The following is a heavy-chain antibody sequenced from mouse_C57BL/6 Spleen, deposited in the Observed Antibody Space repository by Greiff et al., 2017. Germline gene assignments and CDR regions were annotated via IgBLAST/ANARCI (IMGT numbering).Heavy chain of an antibody. D-gene: IGHD5-2*01. CDR1: GYTFTSYW. CDR2: IYPSDSET. CDR3: AREEGIPLFDY. J-gene: IGHJ2*01. Sequence: QVQLQQPGAELVRPGSSVKLSCKASGYTFTSYWMDWVKQRPGQGLEWIGNIYPSDSETHYNQKFKDKATLTVDKSSSTAYMQLSSLTSEDSAVYYCAREEGIPLFDYWGQGTTLTVSS. V-gene: IGHV1-61*01.